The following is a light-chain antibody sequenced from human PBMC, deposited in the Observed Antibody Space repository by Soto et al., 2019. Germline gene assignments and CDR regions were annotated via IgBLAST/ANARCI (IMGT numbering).Light chain of an antibody. V-gene: IGKV1-5*01. CDR1: QSISKW. Sequence: DIQMTQSPSTLSASVGDRVTITCRASQSISKWVAWYQQKPGKAPKILISDASSLESGVPSRFSGSGSGTEFTLIISSLQPYDFAIYYCQQYDRYSYSFGQGTKLEIK. CDR2: DAS. CDR3: QQYDRYSYS. J-gene: IGKJ2*01.